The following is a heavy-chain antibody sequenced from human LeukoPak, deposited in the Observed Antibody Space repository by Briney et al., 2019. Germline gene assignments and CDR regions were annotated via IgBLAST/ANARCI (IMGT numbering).Heavy chain of an antibody. Sequence: GGSLRLSCAASGFSLSFFDMNWVRQAPGKELEWVAVIASSIGTNRFYTDSMKGRFTISRDFSKNTLYLQMNSLRAEDTAVYYCARASYYDSSDNWFDPWGQGTLVTVSS. CDR3: ARASYYDSSDNWFDP. V-gene: IGHV3-30-3*01. J-gene: IGHJ5*02. D-gene: IGHD3-22*01. CDR1: GFSLSFFD. CDR2: IASSIGTNR.